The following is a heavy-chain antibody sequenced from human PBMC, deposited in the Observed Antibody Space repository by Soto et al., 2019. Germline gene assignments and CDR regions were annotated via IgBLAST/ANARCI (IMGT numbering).Heavy chain of an antibody. CDR2: VFYTGRA. J-gene: IGHJ6*02. D-gene: IGHD3-10*01. CDR3: TREDSFFTYGMDV. CDR1: GGSLGSYY. Sequence: SETLSLTCTVSGGSLGSYYWSWIRQPPGKGLEWIGYVFYTGRANYNASLKSRVSISLDTSNYQFSLKLSSVTAADTAVYYCTREDSFFTYGMDVWGQGTTVTVSS. V-gene: IGHV4-59*01.